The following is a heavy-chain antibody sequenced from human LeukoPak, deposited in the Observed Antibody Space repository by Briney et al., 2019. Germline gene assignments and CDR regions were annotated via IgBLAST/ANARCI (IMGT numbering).Heavy chain of an antibody. CDR2: IYHSGST. CDR1: GGSISSGGNY. J-gene: IGHJ3*02. Sequence: PSETLSLTCTVSGGSISSGGNYWSWIRQPPGKGLEWIGYIYHSGSTYYNPSLKSRVTISVDRSKNQFSLKLSSVTAADTAVYYCARSGGATLWLVDAFDIWGQGTMVTVSS. CDR3: ARSGGATLWLVDAFDI. V-gene: IGHV4-30-2*01. D-gene: IGHD6-19*01.